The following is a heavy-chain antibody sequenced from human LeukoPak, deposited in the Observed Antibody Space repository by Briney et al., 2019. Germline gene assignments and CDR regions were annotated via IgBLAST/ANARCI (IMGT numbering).Heavy chain of an antibody. CDR2: ISYDGSNK. CDR3: ARGYSSSWYGFDY. CDR1: GFTFSSYA. J-gene: IGHJ4*02. V-gene: IGHV3-30-3*01. D-gene: IGHD6-13*01. Sequence: GRSLRLSCAASGFTFSSYAMHWVRQAPGKGLEWVAVISYDGSNKYYADSVKGRFTISRDNSKNTLYLQMNSLRAEDTAVYFCARGYSSSWYGFDYWGQGTLVTVSS.